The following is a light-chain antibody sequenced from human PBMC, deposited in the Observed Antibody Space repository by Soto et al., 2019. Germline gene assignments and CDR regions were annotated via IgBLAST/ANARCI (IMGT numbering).Light chain of an antibody. CDR3: QQSYSVPR. J-gene: IGKJ1*01. Sequence: DIQMTQCPSSLSASVGDRVTITCRASGSISNYLNWYQQKSGKAPRLLIYAASSLQPGVPSRFSGTGTGREFTLTITSLQPEDAATYYGQQSYSVPRFGHGTRVDLK. V-gene: IGKV1-39*01. CDR1: GSISNY. CDR2: AAS.